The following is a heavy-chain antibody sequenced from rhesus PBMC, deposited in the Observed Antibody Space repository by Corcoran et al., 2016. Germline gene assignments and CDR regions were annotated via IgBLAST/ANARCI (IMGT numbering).Heavy chain of an antibody. CDR2: TYGSGGST. CDR1: GGSISSSNW. D-gene: IGHD2-21*01. J-gene: IGHJ4*01. V-gene: IGHV4-93*01. CDR3: ARDPGYWTGSGCYWA. Sequence: QVQLQESGPAVVKPSETLYLTCAVSGGSISSSNWWSWIRQSPGKGLEWIGGTYGSGGSTEHNPSLKSRVTISKDTSKNQFSLKLSSVTAADTAVYYCARDPGYWTGSGCYWAWGQGVLVTVSS.